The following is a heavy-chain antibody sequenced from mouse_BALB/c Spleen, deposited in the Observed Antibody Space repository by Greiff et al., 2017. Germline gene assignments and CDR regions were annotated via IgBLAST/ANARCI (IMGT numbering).Heavy chain of an antibody. CDR2: ISYDGSN. D-gene: IGHD2-14*01. CDR3: ARRDRYDAWFAY. J-gene: IGHJ3*01. CDR1: GYSITSGYY. V-gene: IGHV3-6*02. Sequence: EVKLQESGPGLVKPSQSLSLTCSVTGYSITSGYYWNWIRQFPGNKLEWMGYISYDGSNNYNPSLKNRISITRDTSKNQFFLKLNSVTTEYTATYYCARRDRYDAWFAYWGQGTLVTVSA.